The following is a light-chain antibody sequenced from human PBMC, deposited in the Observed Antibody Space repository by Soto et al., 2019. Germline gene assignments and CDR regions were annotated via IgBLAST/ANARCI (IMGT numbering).Light chain of an antibody. CDR1: SSNIGENY. CDR3: EAWDDTLNGHV. Sequence: QSVLTQQPSVSEAPRQRVTISCSGSSSNIGENYVNWYQQVPGKAPKLVLYHDDLLPSGVSDRFSGSKSGTSASLAISGLQSEDEADYYCEAWDDTLNGHVFGGGTKVTVL. CDR2: HDD. J-gene: IGLJ3*02. V-gene: IGLV1-36*01.